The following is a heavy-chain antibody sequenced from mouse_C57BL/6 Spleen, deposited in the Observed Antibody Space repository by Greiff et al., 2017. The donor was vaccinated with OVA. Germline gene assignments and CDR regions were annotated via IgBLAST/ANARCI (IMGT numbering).Heavy chain of an antibody. Sequence: VQLQQSGPELVKPGASVKMSCKASGYTFTDYYMHWVKQKPGKGLEWIGEIYPGSGNTYYNEKFKGKATLTADTSSSTAYMQLSSLTSEDSAVYFCARSHITTVVAEDYWGQGTTLTVSS. D-gene: IGHD1-1*01. CDR3: RSHITTVVAEDY. CDR2: YPGSGNTY. J-gene: IGHJ2*01. CDR1: YTFTDYYM. V-gene: IGHV1-83*01.